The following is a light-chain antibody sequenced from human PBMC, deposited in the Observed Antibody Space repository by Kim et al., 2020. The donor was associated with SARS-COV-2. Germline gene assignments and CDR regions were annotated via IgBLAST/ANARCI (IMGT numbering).Light chain of an antibody. Sequence: ASVVDIVTITCPASQRIASYLNWYQQQPGKAPNLLIYTASSLQSGVPSRFSGSGSGTDFTLTISSLQPEDFATYYCQQSYTTPRTFGQVTKVDIK. J-gene: IGKJ1*01. CDR3: QQSYTTPRT. V-gene: IGKV1-39*01. CDR2: TAS. CDR1: QRIASY.